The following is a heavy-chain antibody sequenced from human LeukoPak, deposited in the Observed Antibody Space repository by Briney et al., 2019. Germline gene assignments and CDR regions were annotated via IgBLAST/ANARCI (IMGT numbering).Heavy chain of an antibody. CDR3: ARDNNFRFDY. CDR1: GYTFTSKG. J-gene: IGHJ4*02. CDR2: ISANSGNT. V-gene: IGHV1-18*01. Sequence: ASVKVSCKSSGYTFTSKGVSWVRQGPGEGLEWMGWISANSGNTNYAQKFQGRVTMTTHTSSSTVYMELRSLRSDDTALYYCARDNNFRFDYWGQGTLVTVPS. D-gene: IGHD5-24*01.